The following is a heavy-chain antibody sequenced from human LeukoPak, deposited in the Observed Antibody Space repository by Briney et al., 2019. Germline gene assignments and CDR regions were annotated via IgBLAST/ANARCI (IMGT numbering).Heavy chain of an antibody. CDR3: VKDRGTSSLFLDY. Sequence: PGGSLRLSCAASGFTFSNNGMHWVRQAPGKGLEWVSIISSDGSNKYYADSVKGRFTISRDNSMSTLFLQMNSLGDEDTAVCYCVKDRGTSSLFLDYWGPGTLVTVSS. J-gene: IGHJ4*02. CDR1: GFTFSNNG. D-gene: IGHD6-6*01. CDR2: ISSDGSNK. V-gene: IGHV3-30*18.